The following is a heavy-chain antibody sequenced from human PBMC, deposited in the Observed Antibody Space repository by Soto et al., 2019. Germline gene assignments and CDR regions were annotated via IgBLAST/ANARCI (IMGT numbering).Heavy chain of an antibody. CDR3: AKSVGGKGYYYYGMDV. D-gene: IGHD2-15*01. CDR2: ISAYNGNT. CDR1: GYTFTSYG. Sequence: ASVKVSCKASGYTFTSYGISWVRQAPGHGLEWMGWISAYNGNTNYAQKLQGRVTMTTDTSTSTAYMELRSLRSDDTAVYYCAKSVGGKGYYYYGMDVWGQGTTVTVSS. V-gene: IGHV1-18*04. J-gene: IGHJ6*02.